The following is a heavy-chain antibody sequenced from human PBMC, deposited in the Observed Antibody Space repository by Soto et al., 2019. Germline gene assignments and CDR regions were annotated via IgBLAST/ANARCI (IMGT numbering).Heavy chain of an antibody. CDR1: GFTVNNNY. CDR3: ARNYYGSGSS. CDR2: IYSGGST. V-gene: IGHV3-66*01. D-gene: IGHD3-10*01. Sequence: EVQVVESGGGLVQPGGSLRLSCAASGFTVNNNYMSWVRQAPGKGLEWVSVIYSGGSTYYADSVKGRFTISRDTAKNTVYIQMNSLRAEDTAVYYCARNYYGSGSSWGQGTLVTVSS. J-gene: IGHJ5*02.